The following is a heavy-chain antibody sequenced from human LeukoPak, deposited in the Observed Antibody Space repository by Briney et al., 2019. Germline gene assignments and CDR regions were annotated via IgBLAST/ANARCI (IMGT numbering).Heavy chain of an antibody. CDR2: IWFDGSNK. D-gene: IGHD6-13*01. CDR1: GFTFSSYG. V-gene: IGHV3-33*01. CDR3: ARGDLAAAGRAGVPFDY. J-gene: IGHJ4*02. Sequence: GGAPRLSWAPPGFTFSSYGIHLVRQAPGKGLEGGGGIWFDGSNKYYADSVKGQFTISRDNSKNTLYLQMNSLRAEDTAVYYCARGDLAAAGRAGVPFDYWGPGTLVIVSS.